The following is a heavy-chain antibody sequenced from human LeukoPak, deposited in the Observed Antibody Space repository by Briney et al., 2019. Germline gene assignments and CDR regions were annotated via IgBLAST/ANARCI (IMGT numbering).Heavy chain of an antibody. J-gene: IGHJ4*02. D-gene: IGHD6-19*01. CDR3: ARLVGGQWLVDY. CDR2: ISYTGST. CDR1: GGSISSSRYY. V-gene: IGHV4-39*01. Sequence: KTSETLSLTCTVSGGSISSSRYYWGWIHQPPGKGLEWIGSISYTGSTYYDPSLKSRVTISVDTSKNQFSLNLRSVTAADTAVYYCARLVGGQWLVDYWGQGTLVTVSS.